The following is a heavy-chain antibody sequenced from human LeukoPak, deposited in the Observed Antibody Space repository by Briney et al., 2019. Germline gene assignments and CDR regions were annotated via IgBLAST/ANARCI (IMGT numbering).Heavy chain of an antibody. V-gene: IGHV3-33*01. CDR3: ARDPYDSSGYYYVQTPYHFDY. D-gene: IGHD3-22*01. J-gene: IGHJ4*02. Sequence: PGGSLRLSCAASGFTFSSYGMHWVRQAPGKGLEWVAVIWYDGSNKYYADSVKGRLTISRDNSKNTLYLQMNSLRAEDTAVYYCARDPYDSSGYYYVQTPYHFDYWGQGTLVTVSS. CDR2: IWYDGSNK. CDR1: GFTFSSYG.